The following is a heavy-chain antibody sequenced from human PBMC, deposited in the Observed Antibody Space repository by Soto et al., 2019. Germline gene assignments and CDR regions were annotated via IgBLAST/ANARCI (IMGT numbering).Heavy chain of an antibody. CDR2: ISYDGSNK. J-gene: IGHJ4*02. V-gene: IGHV3-30-3*01. CDR1: GFTFSSYA. CDR3: ARDLRRRYYDSSGYYSY. Sequence: GGSLRLSCAASGFTFSSYAMHWVRQAPGKGLEWVAVISYDGSNKYYADSVKGRFTISRDNSKNTLYLQMNSLRAEDTAVYYCARDLRRRYYDSSGYYSYWGQGTLVTVSS. D-gene: IGHD3-22*01.